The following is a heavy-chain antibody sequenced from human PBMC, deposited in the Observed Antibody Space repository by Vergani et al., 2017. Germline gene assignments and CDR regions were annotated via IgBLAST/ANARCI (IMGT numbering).Heavy chain of an antibody. D-gene: IGHD2-2*02. V-gene: IGHV2-5*02. J-gene: IGHJ4*02. Sequence: QITLTESGPKLVKPTQTLTLTCTFSGFSLSTSGVGVGWIRQPPGKALEWLALIYWDDDKRYSPSLKSRLTITKDTSKNQVVLTMTNMDPVDTATYYFAHSGYCSSTSCYRDFDYWGQGTLVTVSS. CDR3: AHSGYCSSTSCYRDFDY. CDR1: GFSLSTSGVG. CDR2: IYWDDDK.